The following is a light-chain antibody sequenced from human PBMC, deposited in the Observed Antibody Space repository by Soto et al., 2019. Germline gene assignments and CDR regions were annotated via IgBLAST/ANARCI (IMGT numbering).Light chain of an antibody. V-gene: IGKV1-39*01. CDR3: QQSYTTPRT. CDR1: QSISTY. Sequence: DIQMTQSPSSLSASVGVRVTIACRASQSISTYVNWYLQKPGKAPQLLIFAASRLHSGVPSRFSGSGSGTDFTLTINSLEPEDLATYYCQQSYTTPRTFGQGTKVAIK. CDR2: AAS. J-gene: IGKJ1*01.